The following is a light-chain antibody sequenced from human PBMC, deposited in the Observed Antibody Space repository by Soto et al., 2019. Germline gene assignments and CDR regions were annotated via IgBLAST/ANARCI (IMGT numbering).Light chain of an antibody. Sequence: DIQMTQSPSTLSASVGDRVSITCRASQSIGTWLAWYQHKPGRAPKLLIYDASTLEGGVPSRFSGSRSGTEFTFTISSLQPDDFATYYCHQYNSYSRAFGQGTKVEIK. J-gene: IGKJ1*01. V-gene: IGKV1-5*01. CDR3: HQYNSYSRA. CDR1: QSIGTW. CDR2: DAS.